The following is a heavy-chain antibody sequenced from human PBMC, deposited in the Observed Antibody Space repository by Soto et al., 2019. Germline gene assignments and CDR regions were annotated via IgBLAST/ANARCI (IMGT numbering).Heavy chain of an antibody. J-gene: IGHJ4*02. CDR2: FYYTGTT. V-gene: IGHV4-61*01. CDR3: ARISYWVKDY. CDR1: GASLSSGSYY. D-gene: IGHD2-8*02. Sequence: SETLSLTCTVSGASLSSGSYYWSWIRQPPGKGLEWIGYFYYTGTTKYNPSLESRVTISADTSKNQFSLNLTSVAAADTAVYYCARISYWVKDYWGQGALVTVSS.